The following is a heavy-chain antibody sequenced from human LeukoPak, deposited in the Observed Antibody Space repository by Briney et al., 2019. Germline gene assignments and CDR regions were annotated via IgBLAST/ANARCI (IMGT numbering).Heavy chain of an antibody. CDR3: ARGEGYGDYVWGSCRPYYFDY. CDR1: GFTFSSYA. CDR2: ISSNGGST. V-gene: IGHV3-64*01. J-gene: IGHJ4*02. Sequence: PGGSLRLSCAASGFTFSSYAMHWVRQAPGKGLEYVSAISSNGGSTYYANSVKGRFTISRDNSKNTLYLQMGSLRAEDMAVYYCARGEGYGDYVWGSCRPYYFDYWGQGTLVTVSS. D-gene: IGHD3-16*02.